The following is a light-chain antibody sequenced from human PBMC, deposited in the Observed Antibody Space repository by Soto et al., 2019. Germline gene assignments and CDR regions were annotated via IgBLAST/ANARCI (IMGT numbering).Light chain of an antibody. V-gene: IGKV1-39*01. CDR2: AAS. CDR3: QQSYSTPWT. CDR1: QSISSY. Sequence: DIQMTQSPSTLSGSVGDRVTITCRASQSISSYLNWYQQKPGKAPKLLIYAASSLQSGVPSRFSGSGSGTDFTLTISSLQPEDFATYYCQQSYSTPWTFGQGTKLDIK. J-gene: IGKJ1*01.